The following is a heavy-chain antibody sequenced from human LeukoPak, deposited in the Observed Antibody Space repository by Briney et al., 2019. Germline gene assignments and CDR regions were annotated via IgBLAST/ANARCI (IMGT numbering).Heavy chain of an antibody. J-gene: IGHJ4*02. V-gene: IGHV3-23*01. Sequence: GGSLRLSCAASGFTFSSYAMSWVRQAPGKGLEWVSAISGSGGSTYYADSVKGRFTNSRDNSKNTLYLQMNSLRAEDTAVYYCAKAQSFELYYFDYWGQGTLVTVSS. CDR3: AKAQSFELYYFDY. CDR2: ISGSGGST. D-gene: IGHD2-15*01. CDR1: GFTFSSYA.